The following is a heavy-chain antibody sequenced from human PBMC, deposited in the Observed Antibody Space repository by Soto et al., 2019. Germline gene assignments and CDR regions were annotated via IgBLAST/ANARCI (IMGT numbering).Heavy chain of an antibody. Sequence: SETLSLTCAVYGGSFSGYYWSWIRQPPGKGLEWIGEINHSGSTNYNPSLKSRVTISVDTSKNQFSLKLSSVTAADTAVYYCARGSSGTTTDWFDPWGQGTLVTVSS. CDR3: ARGSSGTTTDWFDP. V-gene: IGHV4-34*01. D-gene: IGHD1-7*01. CDR2: INHSGST. J-gene: IGHJ5*02. CDR1: GGSFSGYY.